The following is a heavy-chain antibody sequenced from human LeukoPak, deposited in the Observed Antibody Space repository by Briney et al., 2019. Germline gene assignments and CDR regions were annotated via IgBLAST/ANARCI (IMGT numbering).Heavy chain of an antibody. CDR2: IWYDGSNK. D-gene: IGHD5-24*01. Sequence: QPGGSLRLSCAASGFTFSSYGMHWVRQAPGKGLEWVAVIWYDGSNKYCADSVKGRFTISRDNSKNTLYLQMNSLRAEDTAVYYCARDRRDGYNAFDYWGQGTLVTVSS. CDR3: ARDRRDGYNAFDY. J-gene: IGHJ4*02. V-gene: IGHV3-33*01. CDR1: GFTFSSYG.